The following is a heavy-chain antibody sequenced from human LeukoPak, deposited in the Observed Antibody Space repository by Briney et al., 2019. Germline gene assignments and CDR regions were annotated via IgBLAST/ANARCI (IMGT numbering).Heavy chain of an antibody. CDR1: GGTFSSYA. V-gene: IGHV1-18*01. J-gene: IGHJ6*03. Sequence: ASVKVSCKASGGTFSSYAISWVRQAPGQGLEWMGWISAYSGDAKLAQKFQGRVNMTADTSTSTAYLELTSLTSGDTAVYYCARRGGDCSGTSCFWDYYYYYMDVWGKGTTVTVSS. CDR3: ARRGGDCSGTSCFWDYYYYYMDV. CDR2: ISAYSGDA. D-gene: IGHD2-2*01.